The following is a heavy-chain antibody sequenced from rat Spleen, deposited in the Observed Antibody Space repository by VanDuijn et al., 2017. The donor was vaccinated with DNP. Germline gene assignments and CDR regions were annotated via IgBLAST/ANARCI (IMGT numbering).Heavy chain of an antibody. D-gene: IGHD1-10*01. CDR2: IWGHGNT. CDR1: GFSLTNYG. CDR3: TREREPYNNPYYFDY. V-gene: IGHV2S75*01. J-gene: IGHJ2*01. Sequence: QVQLKESGPVLVQASETLSLTCTVSGFSLTNYGVIWVRQSPGKGLEWMGIIWGHGNTDYNSALKSRLSINRETSKSQVFLKMNSLQTDDTDIYYCTREREPYNNPYYFDYWGQGVMVTVSS.